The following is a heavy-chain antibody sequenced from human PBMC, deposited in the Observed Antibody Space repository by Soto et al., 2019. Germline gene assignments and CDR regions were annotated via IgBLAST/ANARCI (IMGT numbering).Heavy chain of an antibody. D-gene: IGHD3-10*01. J-gene: IGHJ5*01. CDR1: GGSISSKSCY. Sequence: SAALSLTCTVSGGSISSKSCYWGRTRQRPAKGLEWIGSIHYSGATHNNPSLKSRVTISVDTSKNKFALKLNSVTAADTAVYYCARRLEGSSASYYNRGFASWALGPMV. V-gene: IGHV4-39*01. CDR3: ARRLEGSSASYYNRGFAS. CDR2: IHYSGAT.